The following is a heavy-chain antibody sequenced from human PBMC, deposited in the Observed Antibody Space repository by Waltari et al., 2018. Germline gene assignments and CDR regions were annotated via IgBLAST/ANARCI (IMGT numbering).Heavy chain of an antibody. Sequence: QVQLQDSGPGLVKPSETLSLTCTVSGFSITNYYWTWIRQSPGKGLEYIGYIYYSGNTDYNPSLKSRVSMSVDTSTNQISLKLTSVTAADTAIYYCARDRYINHAFDIWGQGTGVTVSS. J-gene: IGHJ3*02. CDR2: IYYSGNT. CDR3: ARDRYINHAFDI. V-gene: IGHV4-59*01. CDR1: GFSITNYY. D-gene: IGHD4-4*01.